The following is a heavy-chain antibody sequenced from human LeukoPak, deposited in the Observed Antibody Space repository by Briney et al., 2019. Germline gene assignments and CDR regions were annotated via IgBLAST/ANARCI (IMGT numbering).Heavy chain of an antibody. Sequence: GGSLRLSCAACGFTFSSYDMHWVRQATGKGLGWVSAIGTAGDTYYPGSVKGQFTIPRENAKNSLYLQMNSLRAGDTAVYYCARDYYDSSGYYYFDYWGQGTLVTVSS. CDR1: GFTFSSYD. J-gene: IGHJ4*02. D-gene: IGHD3-22*01. V-gene: IGHV3-13*03. CDR3: ARDYYDSSGYYYFDY. CDR2: IGTAGDT.